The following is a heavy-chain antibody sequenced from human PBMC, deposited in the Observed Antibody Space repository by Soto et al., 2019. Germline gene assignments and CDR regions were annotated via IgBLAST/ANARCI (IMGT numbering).Heavy chain of an antibody. CDR2: IIPIFGTA. J-gene: IGHJ5*02. D-gene: IGHD3-22*01. CDR3: TWENYYDSSGYPPA. V-gene: IGHV1-69*13. Sequence: GASVKVSCKASGGTFSSYAISWLRQAPGQGLEWMGGIIPIFGTANYAQKFQGRVTITADESTSTAYMELSSLRSEDTAVYYCTWENYYDSSGYPPAWGQGTLVTVSS. CDR1: GGTFSSYA.